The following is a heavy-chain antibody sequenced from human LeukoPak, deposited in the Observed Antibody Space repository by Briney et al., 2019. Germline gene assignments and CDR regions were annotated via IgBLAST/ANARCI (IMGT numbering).Heavy chain of an antibody. D-gene: IGHD3-10*01. Sequence: ASVKVSCKASGGTFSSYAISWVRQAPGQGLEWMGGIIPIFGTANYAQKFQGRVTITADESTSTAYMELSSLRSDDTAVYYCARDRGVGDYSIGYWGQGTLVTVSS. CDR3: ARDRGVGDYSIGY. CDR2: IIPIFGTA. CDR1: GGTFSSYA. J-gene: IGHJ4*02. V-gene: IGHV1-69*01.